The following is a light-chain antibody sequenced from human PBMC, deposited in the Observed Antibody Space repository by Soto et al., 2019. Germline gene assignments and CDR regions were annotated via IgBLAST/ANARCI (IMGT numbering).Light chain of an antibody. J-gene: IGLJ1*01. Sequence: QSVLTQPPSASGTPGQRVTISCSGSSSNIGSNTVNWYQQPPGTAPKLLIYSNNQRPSGVPDRFSGSKSGTSASLAISGLQSEDEADYYCAAWDDSLTGYVFGTGTKLTVL. V-gene: IGLV1-44*01. CDR3: AAWDDSLTGYV. CDR2: SNN. CDR1: SSNIGSNT.